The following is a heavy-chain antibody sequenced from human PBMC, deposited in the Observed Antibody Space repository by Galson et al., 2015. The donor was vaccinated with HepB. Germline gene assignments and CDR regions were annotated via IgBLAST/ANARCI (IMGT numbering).Heavy chain of an antibody. D-gene: IGHD6-13*01. CDR1: TFTFSSYA. V-gene: IGHV3-23*01. Sequence: SLRLSCAAPTFTFSSYAMNWVRQAPGKGLEWVSSISGVGISAYYADSVKGRFTISRDNSKNTLYLQMNSLRAEDTAVYYCAKGRSSSWPPFDSWGQGTLVTVSS. CDR3: AKGRSSSWPPFDS. CDR2: ISGVGISA. J-gene: IGHJ4*02.